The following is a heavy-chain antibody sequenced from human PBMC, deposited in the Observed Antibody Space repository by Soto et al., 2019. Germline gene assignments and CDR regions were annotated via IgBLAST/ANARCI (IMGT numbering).Heavy chain of an antibody. CDR1: GYTFTDYY. CDR2: INPNSGGK. V-gene: IGHV1-2*02. J-gene: IGHJ6*02. D-gene: IGHD1-7*01. Sequence: ASVKVSCKASGYTFTDYYMHWVRQAPGQGLEWMGWINPNSGGKSYAQKFQGRVTMTRETSISTAYMELSRLRSDDTAVYYCARKLELRGSYYYYYDMDVWGQGTTVTVSS. CDR3: ARKLELRGSYYYYYDMDV.